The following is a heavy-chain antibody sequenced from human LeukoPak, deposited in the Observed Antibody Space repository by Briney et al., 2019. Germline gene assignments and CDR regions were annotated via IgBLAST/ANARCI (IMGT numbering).Heavy chain of an antibody. Sequence: SEPLSLTCTVSGGSISRYYWSWIRQPAGKGLEWIGRIYSSGTTTYSPSLKSRVTMSVDTSKNQFSLTLSSVTAADTAVYYCARGGVGGVIVPFDYWGQGTLVTVSS. CDR3: ARGGVGGVIVPFDY. V-gene: IGHV4-4*07. CDR2: IYSSGTT. D-gene: IGHD3-16*02. CDR1: GGSISRYY. J-gene: IGHJ4*02.